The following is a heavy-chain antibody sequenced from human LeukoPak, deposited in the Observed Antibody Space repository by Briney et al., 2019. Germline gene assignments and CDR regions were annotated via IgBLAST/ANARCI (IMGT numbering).Heavy chain of an antibody. CDR3: ARDPYSGSYGAYYYYYMDV. CDR2: IISSTSTI. Sequence: RGCLRPSCVPSAFTSSIYEMNWVRQAPEEGLEWDSYIISSTSTIYYADYVKGRLNISRNNAKNSMYLQMNSMRAEETAVYYCARDPYSGSYGAYYYYYMDVWGKGTTVTISS. V-gene: IGHV3-48*03. D-gene: IGHD1-26*01. CDR1: AFTSSIYE. J-gene: IGHJ6*03.